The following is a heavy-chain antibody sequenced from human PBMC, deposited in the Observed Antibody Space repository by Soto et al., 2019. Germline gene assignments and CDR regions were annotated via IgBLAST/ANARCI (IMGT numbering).Heavy chain of an antibody. J-gene: IGHJ6*02. CDR3: ACEVFGVVIATNYYYYGMDV. CDR1: GYTFTGYY. D-gene: IGHD3-3*01. Sequence: QVQLVQSGAEVKKPGASVKVSCKASGYTFTGYYMHWVRQAPGQGLEWMGWINPNSGGSNYAQKFQGRVTMTRDTSISTTYMELSRLRSDDTAVYYCACEVFGVVIATNYYYYGMDVWGQGTTVTVSS. V-gene: IGHV1-2*02. CDR2: INPNSGGS.